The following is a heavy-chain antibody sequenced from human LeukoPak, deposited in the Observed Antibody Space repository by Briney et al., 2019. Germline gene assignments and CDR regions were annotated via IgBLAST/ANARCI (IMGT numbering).Heavy chain of an antibody. CDR1: GGSFSGYY. Sequence: SETLSLTCAVYGGSFSGYYWSWIRQPPGKGLEWIGEINHSGSTNYNPSLKSRVTISVDTSKNQFSLKLSSVTAADTAVYYCARGRLVDTAMVTSPYFDYWGQGTLATVSS. CDR2: INHSGST. D-gene: IGHD5-18*01. J-gene: IGHJ4*02. CDR3: ARGRLVDTAMVTSPYFDY. V-gene: IGHV4-34*01.